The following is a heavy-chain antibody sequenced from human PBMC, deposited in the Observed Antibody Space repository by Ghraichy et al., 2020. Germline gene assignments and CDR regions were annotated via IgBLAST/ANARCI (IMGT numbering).Heavy chain of an antibody. Sequence: GGSLRLSCAASGFTFSDYYMSWIRQAPGKGLEWVSYISSSGSTIYYADSVKGRFTISRDNAKNSLYLQMNSLRAEDTAVYYCARGTVYCSSTSCYTDYYYGMDVWGQGTTVTVSS. CDR2: ISSSGSTI. J-gene: IGHJ6*02. CDR1: GFTFSDYY. D-gene: IGHD2-2*02. V-gene: IGHV3-11*04. CDR3: ARGTVYCSSTSCYTDYYYGMDV.